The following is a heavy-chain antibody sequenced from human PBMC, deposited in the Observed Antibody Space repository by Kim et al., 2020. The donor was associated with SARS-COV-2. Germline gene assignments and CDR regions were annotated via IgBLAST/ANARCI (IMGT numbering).Heavy chain of an antibody. CDR3: ASSPKLLVVTAPSFDY. CDR1: GFTFNTYG. CDR2: ISGRSSTI. Sequence: GGSLRLSCAASGFTFNTYGMGWVRQAPGKGLEWLSYISGRSSTIYYADSVKGRFTISRDNAKNSLYLQMNSLRDEDTAVYYCASSPKLLVVTAPSFDYWG. D-gene: IGHD2-21*02. V-gene: IGHV3-48*02. J-gene: IGHJ4*01.